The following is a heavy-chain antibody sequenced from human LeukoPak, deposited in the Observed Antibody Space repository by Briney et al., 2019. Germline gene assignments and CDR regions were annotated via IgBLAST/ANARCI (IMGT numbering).Heavy chain of an antibody. CDR3: AREVLGYSYGYPGGY. J-gene: IGHJ4*02. Sequence: GGSLRLSCAASGFTFSSYSMNWVSQARGKGLEWVSSISSSSSYIYYADSVKGRFTISRDNAKNSLYLQMNSLRAEDTAVYYCAREVLGYSYGYPGGYWGQGTLVTVSS. CDR2: ISSSSSYI. D-gene: IGHD5-18*01. CDR1: GFTFSSYS. V-gene: IGHV3-21*01.